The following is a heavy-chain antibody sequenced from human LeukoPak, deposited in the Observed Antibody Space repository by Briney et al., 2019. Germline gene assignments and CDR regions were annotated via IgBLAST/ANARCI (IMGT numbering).Heavy chain of an antibody. D-gene: IGHD6-13*01. J-gene: IGHJ3*02. Sequence: SETLSLTCTVSGGSISSYYWSWIRQPPGKGLEWIGYIYYSGSTNYNPSLKSRVTISVDTSKNQFSLKLSSVTAADTAVYYCARAIAAVISDAFDIWGQGTMVTVSS. CDR3: ARAIAAVISDAFDI. CDR1: GGSISSYY. CDR2: IYYSGST. V-gene: IGHV4-59*01.